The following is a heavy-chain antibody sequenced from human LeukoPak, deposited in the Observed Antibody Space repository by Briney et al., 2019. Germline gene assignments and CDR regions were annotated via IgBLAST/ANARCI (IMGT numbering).Heavy chain of an antibody. CDR1: GFTFSSYE. V-gene: IGHV3-48*03. CDR2: ISSSGSTI. J-gene: IGHJ4*02. Sequence: GGSLRLSCAASGFTFSSYEMNWVRQAPGKGLEWVSYISSSGSTIYYADSVKGRFTISRDNAKNSLYQQMNSLRAEDTAVYYCARQRSDYGLGPNDYWGQGTLVTVSS. D-gene: IGHD4-17*01. CDR3: ARQRSDYGLGPNDY.